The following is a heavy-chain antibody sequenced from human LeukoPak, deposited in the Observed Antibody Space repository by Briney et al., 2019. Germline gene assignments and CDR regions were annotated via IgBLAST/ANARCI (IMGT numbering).Heavy chain of an antibody. V-gene: IGHV1-2*02. CDR3: ARDPSGILDPGDAFDI. Sequence: ASVKVSCKASGYTFTGYYMHWVRQAPGQGLEWMGWINPNSGGTNYAQKFQGRVTMTRDTSISTAYMELSRLRSDDTAVYYCARDPSGILDPGDAFDIWGQGTMVTVSS. J-gene: IGHJ3*02. CDR1: GYTFTGYY. D-gene: IGHD2-15*01. CDR2: INPNSGGT.